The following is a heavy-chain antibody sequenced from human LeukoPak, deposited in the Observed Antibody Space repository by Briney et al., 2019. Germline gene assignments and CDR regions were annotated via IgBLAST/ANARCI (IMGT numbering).Heavy chain of an antibody. D-gene: IGHD6-19*01. Sequence: RVESLKISCKGSGYSFTSYWIGWVRQMPGKGLEWMGIIYPGDSDTRYSPSFQGQVTISADKSISTAYLQWSSLKASHTAMYYCARQSYSSGPNHWGQGTLVTVSS. CDR3: ARQSYSSGPNH. CDR1: GYSFTSYW. J-gene: IGHJ5*02. V-gene: IGHV5-51*01. CDR2: IYPGDSDT.